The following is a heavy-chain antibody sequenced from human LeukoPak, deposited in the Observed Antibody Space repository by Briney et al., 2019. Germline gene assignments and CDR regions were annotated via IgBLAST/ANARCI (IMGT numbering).Heavy chain of an antibody. J-gene: IGHJ5*02. CDR3: ARLAAAGTDHNWFDP. D-gene: IGHD6-13*01. V-gene: IGHV3-66*02. CDR2: IYSGGST. CDR1: GFTVSSNY. Sequence: GGSLRLSCAASGFTVSSNYMSWVRQAPGKGLEWVSVIYSGGSTYYADPVKGRFTISRDNSKNTLYLQMNSLRAEDTAVYYCARLAAAGTDHNWFDPWGQGTLVTVSS.